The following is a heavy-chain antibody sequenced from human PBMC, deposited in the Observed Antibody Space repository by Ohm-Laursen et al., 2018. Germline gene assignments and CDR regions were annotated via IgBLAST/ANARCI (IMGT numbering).Heavy chain of an antibody. CDR1: GYTFTGYY. Sequence: ASVKVSCKASGYTFTGYYMHWVRQAPGQGLEWMGWIDPKSGDTDYAQKLQGRVTMTRDTSISTAYMELSRLRSDDTAVYYCAIVEPDYWGQGTLVTVSS. CDR2: IDPKSGDT. D-gene: IGHD5-24*01. V-gene: IGHV1-2*02. J-gene: IGHJ4*02. CDR3: AIVEPDY.